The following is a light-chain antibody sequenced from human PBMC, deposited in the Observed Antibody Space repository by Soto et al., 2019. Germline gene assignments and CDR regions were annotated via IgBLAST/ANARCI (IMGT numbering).Light chain of an antibody. Sequence: IGLTHSPDTLSLNPEERATLSCRASQSVSSNLAWYQQKPGQAPRLLIYGASTRATGIPARFSGSGSGTEFTLTISSLQSEDFAVYYCQQYNNWLSITFGQGTRLEI. CDR3: QQYNNWLSIT. J-gene: IGKJ5*01. V-gene: IGKV3D-15*01. CDR2: GAS. CDR1: QSVSSN.